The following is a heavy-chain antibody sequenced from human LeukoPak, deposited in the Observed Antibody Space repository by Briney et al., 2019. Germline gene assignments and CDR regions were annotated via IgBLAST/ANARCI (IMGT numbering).Heavy chain of an antibody. J-gene: IGHJ4*02. CDR1: GYTFTGYY. CDR2: INPNSGGT. V-gene: IGHV1-2*06. CDR3: ARGSRSSSGWHIGY. D-gene: IGHD6-19*01. Sequence: ASVKVSCKSSGYTFTGYYMHWVRQAPGQGLEWMGRINPNSGGTNYAQKFQGRVTMTRDTSISTAYMELSRLRSDDTAVYYCARGSRSSSGWHIGYWGQGTLVTVSS.